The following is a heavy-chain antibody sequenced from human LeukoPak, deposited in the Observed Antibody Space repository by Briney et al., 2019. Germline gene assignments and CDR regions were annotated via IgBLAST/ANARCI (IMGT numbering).Heavy chain of an antibody. J-gene: IGHJ4*02. Sequence: GGSLRLSCAASGFTVSSNYMAWVRQAPEKGLEWLSIMFSGGNTYYADSVEGRFTISRDNSRNMLYLQMSSLRAEDTALYYCARGRDSNTFFDYWGQGTLVTVSS. CDR1: GFTVSSNY. CDR3: ARGRDSNTFFDY. V-gene: IGHV3-53*01. CDR2: MFSGGNT. D-gene: IGHD6-13*01.